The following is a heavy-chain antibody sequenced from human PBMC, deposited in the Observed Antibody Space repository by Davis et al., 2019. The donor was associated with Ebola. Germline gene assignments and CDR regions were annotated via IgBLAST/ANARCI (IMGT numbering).Heavy chain of an antibody. D-gene: IGHD4-17*01. CDR3: AKGSLYGSRSITAGMDV. CDR1: GFTFTSYS. J-gene: IGHJ6*02. Sequence: GESLKISCVASGFTFTSYSMTWVRQAPGKGLEWVSGISGSGNTYYADSVKGRFTFSRDNPKNTLYLQMNSLRAEDTAVYYCAKGSLYGSRSITAGMDVWGQGTTVTASS. CDR2: ISGSGNT. V-gene: IGHV3-23*01.